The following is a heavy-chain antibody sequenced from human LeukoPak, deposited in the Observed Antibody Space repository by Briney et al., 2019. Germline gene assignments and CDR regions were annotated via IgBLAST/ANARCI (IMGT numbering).Heavy chain of an antibody. D-gene: IGHD5-24*01. CDR2: ISGSGGGK. J-gene: IGHJ4*02. V-gene: IGHV3-23*01. CDR1: GFTFSTYA. Sequence: GGSLRLSCAASGFTFSTYAMNWVRQAPGKGLEWVSGISGSGGGKFYADSVEGRFTISRDNTKNSLYLQMNSLRVEDTAVYYCVRGSGWLQEYWGQGTLVTVSS. CDR3: VRGSGWLQEY.